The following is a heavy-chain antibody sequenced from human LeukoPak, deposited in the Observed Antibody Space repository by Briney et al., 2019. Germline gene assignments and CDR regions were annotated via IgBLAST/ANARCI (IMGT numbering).Heavy chain of an antibody. CDR3: ARGSCSSTSCYHLSLYYYYGMDV. V-gene: IGHV1-3*01. CDR1: GYTFTSYA. Sequence: GASVKVSCKASGYTFTSYAMHWVRQAPGQRLEWMGWINAGNGNKKYSQKFQGRVTITRDTSASTAYMELSSLRSEDTAVYYCARGSCSSTSCYHLSLYYYYGMDVWGQGTTVTVSS. D-gene: IGHD2-2*01. J-gene: IGHJ6*02. CDR2: INAGNGNK.